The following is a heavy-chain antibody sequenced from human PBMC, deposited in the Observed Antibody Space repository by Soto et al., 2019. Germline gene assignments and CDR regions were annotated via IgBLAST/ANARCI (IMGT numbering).Heavy chain of an antibody. D-gene: IGHD2-8*01. J-gene: IGHJ3*01. V-gene: IGHV3-23*01. Sequence: EVQLLESGGGLVRRGGSRRLSCAGSGFTFYNYAMNWVRQAPGKGLERVSTISGGGDGTYYADSVKGRFTISRDNSRNTVYLQMNSLSAEDTAVYYCAKKGLGSLATYCTTGDCHYAFDVWGQGTLVTVSS. CDR1: GFTFYNYA. CDR3: AKKGLGSLATYCTTGDCHYAFDV. CDR2: ISGGGDGT.